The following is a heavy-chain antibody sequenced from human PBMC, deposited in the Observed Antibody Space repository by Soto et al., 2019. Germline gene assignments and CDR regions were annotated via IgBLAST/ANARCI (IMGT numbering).Heavy chain of an antibody. CDR2: INAGNGNT. J-gene: IGHJ4*02. Sequence: ASVKVSCKASGYTFTSYAMHWVRQAPGQRLEWMGWINAGNGNTKYSQKFQGRVTITRDTSASTAYMELSSLRSEDTAVYYCARDYDSSGYPPGHLDYWGQGTLVTVSS. CDR1: GYTFTSYA. D-gene: IGHD3-22*01. V-gene: IGHV1-3*01. CDR3: ARDYDSSGYPPGHLDY.